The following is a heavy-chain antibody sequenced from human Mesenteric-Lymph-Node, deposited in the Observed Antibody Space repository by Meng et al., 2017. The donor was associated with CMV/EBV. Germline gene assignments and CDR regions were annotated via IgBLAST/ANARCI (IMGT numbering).Heavy chain of an antibody. D-gene: IGHD3-9*01. CDR1: GYTFTHYA. V-gene: IGHV7-4-1*02. CDR2: INTNTGNP. J-gene: IGHJ4*02. Sequence: KASGYTFTHYAINWVRQAPGQGLEWMGWINTNTGNPTYAQDFTGRFVFSMDTSGSTAYLQINSLKAEDTAVYYCARELRVGWLGFDYWGQGTLVTVSS. CDR3: ARELRVGWLGFDY.